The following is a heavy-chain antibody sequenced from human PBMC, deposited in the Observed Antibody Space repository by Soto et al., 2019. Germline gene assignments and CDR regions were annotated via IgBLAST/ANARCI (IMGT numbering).Heavy chain of an antibody. CDR3: GRKGYGDFGGMDV. CDR2: IGASSNYI. Sequence: EVQLVESGGGLVKPGGSLRLSCAASGFTFSSYSMNWVRQAPGKGLEWVSAIGASSNYIYYAESVKARFTISRDNAKNLLYLQMNSLRAEDTAVYYCGRKGYGDFGGMDVWGQGTTVTVSS. D-gene: IGHD4-17*01. V-gene: IGHV3-21*01. J-gene: IGHJ6*02. CDR1: GFTFSSYS.